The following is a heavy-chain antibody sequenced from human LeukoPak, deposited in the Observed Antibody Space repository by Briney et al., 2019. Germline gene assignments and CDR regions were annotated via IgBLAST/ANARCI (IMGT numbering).Heavy chain of an antibody. V-gene: IGHV3-23*01. CDR2: ISASGGST. D-gene: IGHD1-14*01. J-gene: IGHJ6*02. Sequence: PGGSLRLSCAASEFTFSSYAMQWVRQAPGKGLEWVSGISASGGSTWYADSVMGRFTISRDNYENTLYLQMNSLRAEDTAVYYCAKYVSGKGPPYALDVWGQGTTVTVSS. CDR3: AKYVSGKGPPYALDV. CDR1: EFTFSSYA.